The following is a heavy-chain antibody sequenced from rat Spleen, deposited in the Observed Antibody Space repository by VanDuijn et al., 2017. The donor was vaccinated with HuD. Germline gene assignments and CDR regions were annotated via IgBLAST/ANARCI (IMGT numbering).Heavy chain of an antibody. CDR3: VRDPGTLRTIWGYFDY. CDR2: IVPSGGGT. CDR1: GFTFSSYG. Sequence: EVQLAESGGGLVQPGRSLKLSCAASGFTFSSYGMSWVRQAPTKGLEWVASIVPSGGGTYYRDSVKGRFTISRDNAKSTLYLQMNSLQTEDTATYYCVRDPGTLRTIWGYFDYWGQGVMVTVSS. V-gene: IGHV5-19*01. J-gene: IGHJ2*01. D-gene: IGHD1-4*01.